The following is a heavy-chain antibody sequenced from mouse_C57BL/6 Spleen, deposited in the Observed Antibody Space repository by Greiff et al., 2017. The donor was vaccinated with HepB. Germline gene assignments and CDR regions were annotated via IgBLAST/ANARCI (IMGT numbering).Heavy chain of an antibody. V-gene: IGHV1-52*01. J-gene: IGHJ2*01. CDR1: GYTFTSYW. Sequence: QVHVKQPGAELVRPGSSVKLSCKASGYTFTSYWMHWVKQRPIQGLEWIGNIDPSDSETHYNQKFKDKATLTVDKSSSTAYMQLSSLTSEDSAVYYCAIETDGYLYYWGQGTTLTVSS. CDR3: AIETDGYLYY. CDR2: IDPSDSET. D-gene: IGHD2-3*01.